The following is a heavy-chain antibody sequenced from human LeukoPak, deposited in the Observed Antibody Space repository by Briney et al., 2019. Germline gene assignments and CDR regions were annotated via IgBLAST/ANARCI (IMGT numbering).Heavy chain of an antibody. D-gene: IGHD4-17*01. CDR3: ARVGDYVDGMDV. J-gene: IGHJ6*02. V-gene: IGHV3-30-3*01. Sequence: GGSLRLSCAASGFTFNIYAMHWVRQSPGKGLEWVAVVSSDGTNKYYADSVKGRFTISRDNSRNTPSLQMNSLRPEDTAVYYSARVGDYVDGMDVWGQGTTVTVSS. CDR2: VSSDGTNK. CDR1: GFTFNIYA.